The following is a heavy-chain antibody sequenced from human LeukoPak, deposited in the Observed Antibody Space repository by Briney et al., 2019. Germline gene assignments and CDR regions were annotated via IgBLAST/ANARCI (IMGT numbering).Heavy chain of an antibody. CDR3: AKEYRGGWPFDY. V-gene: IGHV3-23*01. D-gene: IGHD6-19*01. CDR2: ISGSGGTT. Sequence: PGGSLRLSCAASGFTFSTYAMSWVRQAPGKGLEWVSGISGSGGTTYYADSVKGRFTIFRDNSNNMLYLQMNSLRAEDTAVHYCAKEYRGGWPFDYWGQGTLVTVSS. J-gene: IGHJ4*02. CDR1: GFTFSTYA.